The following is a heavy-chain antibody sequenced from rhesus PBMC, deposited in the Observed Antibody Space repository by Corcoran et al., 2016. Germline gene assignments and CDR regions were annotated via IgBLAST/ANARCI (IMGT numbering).Heavy chain of an antibody. CDR1: GGLINNRY. Sequence: QLQLQESGPGLVKPSETLSLSCAVAGGLINNRYWSWIRRAPGAGLDWIGYIYGSGKSTKYNPSLESRVTLSVDTSKNQLSLRLSSVTAADTALYYCAKEEDYGNRGHRFDVWGPGVLITVSS. D-gene: IGHD4-35*01. CDR3: AKEEDYGNRGHRFDV. J-gene: IGHJ5-1*01. CDR2: IYGSGKST. V-gene: IGHV4-169*01.